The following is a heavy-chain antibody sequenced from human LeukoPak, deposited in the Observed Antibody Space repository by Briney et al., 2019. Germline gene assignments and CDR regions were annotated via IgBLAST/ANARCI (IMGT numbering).Heavy chain of an antibody. Sequence: HPSETLSLTCTVSGGSISSYYWSWIRQLPGKGLEWIGYIYHSGSTGYNPSLKSRVTISVDTSKSQFSLKLTSVTAADTAVYYCATLTTVVTAYYFDHWGQGTLVTVSS. J-gene: IGHJ4*02. CDR3: ATLTTVVTAYYFDH. CDR2: IYHSGST. V-gene: IGHV4-4*09. CDR1: GGSISSYY. D-gene: IGHD4-23*01.